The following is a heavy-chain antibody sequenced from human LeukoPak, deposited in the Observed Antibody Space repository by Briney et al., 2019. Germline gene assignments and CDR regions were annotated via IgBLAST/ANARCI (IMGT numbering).Heavy chain of an antibody. CDR1: GYTFSSCY. CDR3: ARDSRPIFEWQQLGGDY. V-gene: IGHV1-46*01. D-gene: IGHD6-13*01. J-gene: IGHJ4*02. CDR2: IIPSDGFT. Sequence: ASVKVSCKASGYTFSSCYVHWVRQAPGQGLEWMGMIIPSDGFTSYAQKFQGRVTMTRDTSISTAYMELSRLRSDDTAVYYCARDSRPIFEWQQLGGDYWGQGTLVTVSS.